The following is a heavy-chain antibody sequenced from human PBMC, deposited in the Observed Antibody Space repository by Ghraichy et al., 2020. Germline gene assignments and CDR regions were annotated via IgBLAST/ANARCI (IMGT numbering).Heavy chain of an antibody. D-gene: IGHD6-19*01. CDR2: ITGSGGTT. CDR1: GFTFNNYG. CDR3: AQDRGKGTYSSGWYQFY. J-gene: IGHJ4*02. V-gene: IGHV3-23*01. Sequence: GGSLRLSCAASGFTFNNYGMSWVRQAPGKGLEWVAGITGSGGTTYYTDSVKGRFTISRDNSNNTLYLQMTSLRAEDTAVYYCAQDRGKGTYSSGWYQFYWGQGALVTVSS.